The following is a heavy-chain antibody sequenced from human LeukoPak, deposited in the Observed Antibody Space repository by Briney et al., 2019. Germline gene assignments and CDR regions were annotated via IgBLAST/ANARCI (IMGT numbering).Heavy chain of an antibody. Sequence: GASVKISCKTSGYSFSNFGITWVRQAPGKGLEWMGWITGDSETTEYAQRFQGRVTMTTDTSTSTAYMELRSLRSDDTAVYYCARETSGSYYGFDDYWGQGTLVTVSS. CDR2: ITGDSETT. V-gene: IGHV1-18*01. CDR3: ARETSGSYYGFDDY. D-gene: IGHD1-26*01. CDR1: GYSFSNFG. J-gene: IGHJ4*02.